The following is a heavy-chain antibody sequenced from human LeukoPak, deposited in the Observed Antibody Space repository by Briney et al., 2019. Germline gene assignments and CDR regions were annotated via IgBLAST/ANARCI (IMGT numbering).Heavy chain of an antibody. V-gene: IGHV3-11*01. J-gene: IGHJ3*01. D-gene: IGHD1-7*01. CDR1: GFTFTDYY. CDR2: ISGSGTTI. Sequence: GGSLRLSCAASGFTFTDYYIGWIRQAPGKGLEWLSYISGSGTTIFYADSVKGRFTFSRDNAKNSVDLQMNSLRAEDTAVYYCGRDFGLVGTKRSFDLWGQGTMVTVSS. CDR3: GRDFGLVGTKRSFDL.